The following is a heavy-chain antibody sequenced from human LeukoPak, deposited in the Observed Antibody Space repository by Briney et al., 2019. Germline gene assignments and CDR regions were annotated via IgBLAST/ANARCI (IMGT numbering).Heavy chain of an antibody. D-gene: IGHD3-22*01. J-gene: IGHJ4*02. CDR1: GFTYRRYG. V-gene: IGHV3-23*01. Sequence: GGSLRLSCADSGFTYRRYGMTWVRQAPGKGLDWVSSVSDSGRNTYYADSVKGRFTISRDNSRNTLYLQMNSLRAGDTAVYYCAREYHDSSGYLDYWGQGTLVTVSS. CDR2: VSDSGRNT. CDR3: AREYHDSSGYLDY.